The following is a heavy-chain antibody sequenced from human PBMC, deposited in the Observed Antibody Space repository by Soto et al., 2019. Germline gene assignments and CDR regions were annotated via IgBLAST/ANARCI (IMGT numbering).Heavy chain of an antibody. CDR3: AHLNTRGYYFDY. CDR2: ISSSGNT. J-gene: IGHJ4*02. V-gene: IGHV4-61*01. CDR1: GDSVSSDSYY. Sequence: SETLSLTCTVSGDSVSSDSYYWTWIRQPPGEGLEWVGYISSSGNTNYNPSLKSRVTISLDTSSNQFSLKLTSVTAADTAVYYCAHLNTRGYYFDYWGQGALVTVSS.